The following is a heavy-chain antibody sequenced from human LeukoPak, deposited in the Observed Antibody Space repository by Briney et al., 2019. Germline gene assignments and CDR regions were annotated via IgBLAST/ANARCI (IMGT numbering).Heavy chain of an antibody. CDR3: ARGRPLNRNFWSGLREPRSSFFDY. D-gene: IGHD3-3*01. Sequence: PGGSLRLSCAASGFTFSSYSMNWVRQSPGKGLEWIGETNHNVGTDHNPSLKSRAIISVDKSKNQFSLRLTSLTAADTAIYYCARGRPLNRNFWSGLREPRSSFFDYWGQGVPVTVSS. J-gene: IGHJ4*02. V-gene: IGHV4-34*04. CDR2: TNHNVGT. CDR1: GFTFSSYS.